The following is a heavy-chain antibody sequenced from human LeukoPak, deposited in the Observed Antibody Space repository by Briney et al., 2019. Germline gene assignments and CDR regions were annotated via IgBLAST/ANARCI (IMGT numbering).Heavy chain of an antibody. V-gene: IGHV3-49*04. Sequence: GGSLRLSCTASGFTFGDYAMSWVRQAPGKGLEWVGFIRSKTYGETTEYAVSVKGSFTISRDDSKSIAYLQMNSLKTEDTGVYYCTRDHDFWSGYPSSFFDYWGQGTLVTVSS. CDR3: TRDHDFWSGYPSSFFDY. CDR1: GFTFGDYA. CDR2: IRSKTYGETT. J-gene: IGHJ4*02. D-gene: IGHD3-3*01.